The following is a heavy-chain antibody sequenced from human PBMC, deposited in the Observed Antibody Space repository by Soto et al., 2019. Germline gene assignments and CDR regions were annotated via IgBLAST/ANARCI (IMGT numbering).Heavy chain of an antibody. V-gene: IGHV3-23*01. D-gene: IGHD6-19*01. CDR1: GFTFNSYA. CDR3: PKDPRGWDRATHDAFAI. Sequence: GSLRLSCAASGFTFNSYAMTWVRQAPGKGLEWVSTIGGSGDSTYYADSVKGRFTISRDNSKNTLYLQMNSLRAEDTAVYYCPKDPRGWDRATHDAFAIWGQGTMVPVSS. CDR2: IGGSGDST. J-gene: IGHJ3*02.